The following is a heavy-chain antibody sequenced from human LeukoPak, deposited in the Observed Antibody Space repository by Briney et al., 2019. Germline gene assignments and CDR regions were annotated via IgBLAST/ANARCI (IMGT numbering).Heavy chain of an antibody. CDR3: AKDTAFLYSGAAVDY. V-gene: IGHV3-11*04. CDR1: GFTFSDYY. Sequence: PGGSLRLSCAASGFTFSDYYMSWIRQAPGKGLEWVSYISSSGSTIYYADSVKGRFTISRDNAKNSLYLQMNSLRAEDTAVYYCAKDTAFLYSGAAVDYWGQGTLVTVSS. D-gene: IGHD6-13*01. CDR2: ISSSGSTI. J-gene: IGHJ4*02.